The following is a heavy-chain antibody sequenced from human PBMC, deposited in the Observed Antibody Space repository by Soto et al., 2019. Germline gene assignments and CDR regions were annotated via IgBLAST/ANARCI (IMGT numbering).Heavy chain of an antibody. V-gene: IGHV1-69*02. CDR2: IIPILGIA. D-gene: IGHD6-13*01. Sequence: QVQLVQSGAEVKKPGSSVKVSCKASGGTFSSYTISWVRQAPGQGLEWMGRIIPILGIANYAQKFQGRVTMPAEKSTSTAYMELSRLRSEDTAVYCCASEGIAAAGTGYWGQGTLVTVSS. CDR3: ASEGIAAAGTGY. J-gene: IGHJ4*02. CDR1: GGTFSSYT.